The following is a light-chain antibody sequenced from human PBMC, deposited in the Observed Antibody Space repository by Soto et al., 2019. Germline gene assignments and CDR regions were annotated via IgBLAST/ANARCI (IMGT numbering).Light chain of an antibody. CDR3: QQYNSYSFLT. Sequence: DIQMTQSPSTLAASVGDRVTITCRASQSISSWLAWYQQKPGKAPKLLIYKASSLESGVPSRFSGSGSGTEFTLTIISLQPDDIATYYCQQYNSYSFLTFGGGTKVEIK. CDR1: QSISSW. CDR2: KAS. V-gene: IGKV1-5*03. J-gene: IGKJ4*01.